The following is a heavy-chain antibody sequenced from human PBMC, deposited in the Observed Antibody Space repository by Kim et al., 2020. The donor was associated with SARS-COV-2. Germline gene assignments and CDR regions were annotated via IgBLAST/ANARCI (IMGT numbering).Heavy chain of an antibody. J-gene: IGHJ4*02. D-gene: IGHD3-22*01. CDR2: IIPIFGIA. CDR1: GGTFSSYA. CDR3: ARAKYYYDSSGYYFDY. V-gene: IGHV1-69*04. Sequence: SVKVSCKASGGTFSSYAISWVRQAPGQGLEWMGRIIPIFGIANYAQKFQGRVTITADKSTSTAYMELSSLRSEDTAVYYCARAKYYYDSSGYYFDYWGQ.